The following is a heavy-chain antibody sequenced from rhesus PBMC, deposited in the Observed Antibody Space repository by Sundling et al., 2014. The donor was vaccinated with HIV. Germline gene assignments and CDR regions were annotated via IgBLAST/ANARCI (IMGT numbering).Heavy chain of an antibody. CDR3: ARPREYRYNYDY. V-gene: IGHV4-169*01. CDR1: GGSISSNY. Sequence: QLQLQESGPGLVKPSETLSVACAVYGGSISSNYWSWIRQAPGKRLEWIGYIYGSDSNTDYNPSLKSRVTLSVDTSKNQLSLRLSSVTVADTAVYYCARPREYRYNYDYWGQGLLVTVSS. J-gene: IGHJ4*01. CDR2: IYGSDSNT. D-gene: IGHD5-12*01.